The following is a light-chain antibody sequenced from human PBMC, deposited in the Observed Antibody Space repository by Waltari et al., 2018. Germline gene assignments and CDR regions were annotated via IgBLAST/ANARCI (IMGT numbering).Light chain of an antibody. V-gene: IGKV1-12*01. Sequence: DIQMTQSPSSLSASVGDTVTITCRASQSISSWLDWYQQKPGNAPKLLIYKASSLQSGVPSRFSGSGSGTEFTLTISSLQPEDFATYYCLQYSSSPFTFGPGTKLDIK. CDR3: LQYSSSPFT. CDR2: KAS. CDR1: QSISSW. J-gene: IGKJ3*01.